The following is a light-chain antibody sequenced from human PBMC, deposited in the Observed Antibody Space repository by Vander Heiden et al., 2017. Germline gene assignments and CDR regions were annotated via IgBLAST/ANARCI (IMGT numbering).Light chain of an antibody. V-gene: IGKV1-9*01. CDR3: QQVNSYPLT. CDR1: QGISSY. CDR2: AAS. J-gene: IGKJ4*01. Sequence: DIQLTQSPSFLSASVGDRVTITCRASQGISSYLAWFQQRPGKAPELLIYAASTLQSGVTSRFSGSGSGTEFTLTISSLQPEDFATYYCQQVNSYPLTFGGGTKVEIK.